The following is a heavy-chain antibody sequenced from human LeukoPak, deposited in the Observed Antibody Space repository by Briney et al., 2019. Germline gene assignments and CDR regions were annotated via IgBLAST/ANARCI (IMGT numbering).Heavy chain of an antibody. CDR2: IYYSGSST. V-gene: IGHV4-59*01. CDR1: GGSMSGFF. J-gene: IGHJ6*02. CDR3: ARTSRHFYGSGTNLTPWPAGMDV. Sequence: SETLSLTCTVSGGSMSGFFWTWIRRPPGREVEWIGSIYYSGSSTKYNPSLKSRVTISVDTSKSQFSLNLNSATAADTAVYYCARTSRHFYGSGTNLTPWPAGMDVWGQGTTVTVSS. D-gene: IGHD3-10*01.